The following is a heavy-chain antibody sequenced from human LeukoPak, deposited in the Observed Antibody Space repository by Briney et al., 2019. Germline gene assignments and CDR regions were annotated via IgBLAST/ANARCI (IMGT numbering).Heavy chain of an antibody. D-gene: IGHD2-2*01. CDR1: GFTFSSYG. Sequence: GGTLRLSCAASGFTFSSYGLSWVRQAPGKGLEWVSAISGSGGSTYYADSVKGRFTISRDNSKNTLYLQTNSLRAEDTAVYYCAKSLESTNYYYHMDVWGKGTTVTISS. CDR2: ISGSGGST. J-gene: IGHJ6*03. V-gene: IGHV3-23*01. CDR3: AKSLESTNYYYHMDV.